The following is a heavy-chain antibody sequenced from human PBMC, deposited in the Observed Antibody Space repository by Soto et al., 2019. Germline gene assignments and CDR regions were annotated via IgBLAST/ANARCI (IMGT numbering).Heavy chain of an antibody. CDR2: INSSSSTI. CDR3: ARENFYGDYYYGMDV. V-gene: IGHV3-48*02. J-gene: IGHJ6*02. Sequence: GGSLRLSCAASGFTFSSYSMNWVRQAPGKGLEWVSYINSSSSTIYYADSVKGRFTISRDNAKNSLYLQMNSLRDEDTAVYYCARENFYGDYYYGMDVWGQGTTVTVSS. CDR1: GFTFSSYS. D-gene: IGHD4-17*01.